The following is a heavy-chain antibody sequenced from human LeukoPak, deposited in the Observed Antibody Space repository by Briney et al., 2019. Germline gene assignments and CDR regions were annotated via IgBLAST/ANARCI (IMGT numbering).Heavy chain of an antibody. CDR2: IFYSGST. V-gene: IGHV4-39*07. D-gene: IGHD3-3*02. Sequence: SETLSLTCTVSGGSISSSSYYWGWIRQPPGKGLEWIASIFYSGSTYHNPSLKSRVTISVDTSKNQFSLKLSSVTAADTAVYYCARVREIGPIASFDYWGQGTLVTVSS. J-gene: IGHJ4*02. CDR1: GGSISSSSYY. CDR3: ARVREIGPIASFDY.